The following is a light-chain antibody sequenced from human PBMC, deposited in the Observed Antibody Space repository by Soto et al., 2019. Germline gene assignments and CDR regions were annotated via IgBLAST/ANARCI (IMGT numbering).Light chain of an antibody. Sequence: QSALTQPPSASGSPGQSVTISCTGTSSDVGNYHYVSWYQQHPGKAPKLMIYEVSKRPSGVPDRFSGSKSGNTASLTVSGLQAEDEADYYCSSYAGTNSVVFGTGTKLTVL. CDR3: SSYAGTNSVV. CDR2: EVS. J-gene: IGLJ1*01. V-gene: IGLV2-8*01. CDR1: SSDVGNYHY.